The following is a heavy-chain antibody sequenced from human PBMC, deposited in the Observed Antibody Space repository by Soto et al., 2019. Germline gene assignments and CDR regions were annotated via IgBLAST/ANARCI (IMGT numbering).Heavy chain of an antibody. CDR1: GFTFSSYS. CDR2: ISSSSSTI. CDR3: ARDGYYGSGSYYREQNWFDP. D-gene: IGHD3-10*01. Sequence: GGSLRLSCAASGFTFSSYSMNWVRQAPGKGLEWVSYISSSSSTIYYADSVKGRFTISRDNAKNSLYLQMNSLRAEDTAVYYCARDGYYGSGSYYREQNWFDPWGQGTLVTVSS. J-gene: IGHJ5*02. V-gene: IGHV3-48*01.